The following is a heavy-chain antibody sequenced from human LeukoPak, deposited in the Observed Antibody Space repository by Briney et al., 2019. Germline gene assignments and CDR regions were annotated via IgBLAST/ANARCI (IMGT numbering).Heavy chain of an antibody. CDR3: AKDMCSSTGCYIGYMDV. J-gene: IGHJ6*03. CDR2: IRYDGSNK. V-gene: IGHV3-30*02. D-gene: IGHD2-2*02. CDR1: GFTFSSYG. Sequence: PGGSLRLSCAASGFTFSSYGMHWVRQAPGKGLEWVAFIRYDGSNKYYADSVKGRFTISRDNSKNTLYLQMNSLRAEDTAVYYCAKDMCSSTGCYIGYMDVWGKGTTVTVSS.